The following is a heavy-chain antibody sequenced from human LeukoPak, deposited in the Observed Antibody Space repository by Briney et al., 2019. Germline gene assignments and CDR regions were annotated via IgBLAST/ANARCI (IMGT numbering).Heavy chain of an antibody. CDR1: GFIFSSYA. V-gene: IGHV3-23*01. CDR3: VKDKYGWDNWFDP. CDR2: ISGSGDST. D-gene: IGHD2-2*03. J-gene: IGHJ5*02. Sequence: GGSLRLSCVASGFIFSSYAMSWVRQAPGKGLEWVSPISGSGDSTYYADSVKGRFTISRDNVENTLYLQINSLRAEDTAVYYCVKDKYGWDNWFDPWGQGTLVTVSS.